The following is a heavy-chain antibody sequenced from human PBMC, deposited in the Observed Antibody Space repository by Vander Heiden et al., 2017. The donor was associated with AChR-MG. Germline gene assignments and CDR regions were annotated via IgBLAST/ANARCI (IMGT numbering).Heavy chain of an antibody. CDR1: GASISSYY. Sequence: QVQLQESGPGLVKPSETLSLTCTVSGASISSYYWSWIRQPPGKGLEWIGYIYYSGSTNYNPSLKSRVSISVDTSKNQFSLKLSRVNDVDTAVYYCARAANNWNDENWFDPWGQGTLVTVSS. CDR3: ARAANNWNDENWFDP. D-gene: IGHD1-20*01. CDR2: IYYSGST. J-gene: IGHJ5*02. V-gene: IGHV4-59*01.